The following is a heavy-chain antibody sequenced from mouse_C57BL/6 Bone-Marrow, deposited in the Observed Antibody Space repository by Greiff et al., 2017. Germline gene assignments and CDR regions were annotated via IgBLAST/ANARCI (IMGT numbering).Heavy chain of an antibody. D-gene: IGHD2-4*01. CDR1: GYTFTSYD. CDR2: IYPRDGST. V-gene: IGHV1-85*01. CDR3: ARDFYYDYDDYAMDY. Sequence: VKLLESGPELVKPGASVKLSCKASGYTFTSYDINWVKQRPGQGLEWIGWIYPRDGSTKYNEKFKGKATLTVDTSSSTAYMELHSLTSEASAVYFCARDFYYDYDDYAMDYWGQGTSVTVSS. J-gene: IGHJ4*01.